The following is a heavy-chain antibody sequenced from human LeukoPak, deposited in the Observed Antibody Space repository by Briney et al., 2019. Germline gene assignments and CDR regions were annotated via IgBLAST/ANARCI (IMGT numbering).Heavy chain of an antibody. CDR1: ELTFSGYA. Sequence: PGGSLRLSCEGSELTFSGYAMKWVRQAPGKGLQWVSVIGSDSTHIHYADSVRGRFTISRDNSRKTLYLQMNSLRVEDTAVYYCATYEQTTVTTEFWGQGTLVSASS. D-gene: IGHD4-17*01. J-gene: IGHJ4*02. V-gene: IGHV3-23*01. CDR2: IGSDSTHI. CDR3: ATYEQTTVTTEF.